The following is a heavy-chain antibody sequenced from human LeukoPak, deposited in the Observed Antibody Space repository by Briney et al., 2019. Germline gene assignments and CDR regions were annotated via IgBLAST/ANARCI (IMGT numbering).Heavy chain of an antibody. CDR3: ARGGVRGASSYFDY. D-gene: IGHD3-10*01. V-gene: IGHV4-39*07. J-gene: IGHJ4*02. CDR2: IYYSGST. CDR1: GGSISNSRYVWY. Sequence: SETLSLTCTVSGGSISNSRYVWYWGWIRQPPGKGLEWIGSIYYSGSTYYNPSLKSRVTISIDRSKNQFSLNLSSVTAADTAVYYCARGGVRGASSYFDYWGQGTLVTVSS.